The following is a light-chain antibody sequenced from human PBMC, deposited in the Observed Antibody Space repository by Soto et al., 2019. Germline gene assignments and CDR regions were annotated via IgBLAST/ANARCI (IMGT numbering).Light chain of an antibody. CDR3: QHART. CDR1: QSISTW. J-gene: IGKJ1*01. Sequence: DIQMTQSPSTLSASVGDRVAITCRASQSISTWLAWYQQKPGKAPRLLIYDASSLQSGVPSRFSGSGSGTEFTLTISGLQPDDVATYYCQHARTFGQGTKVESK. V-gene: IGKV1-5*01. CDR2: DAS.